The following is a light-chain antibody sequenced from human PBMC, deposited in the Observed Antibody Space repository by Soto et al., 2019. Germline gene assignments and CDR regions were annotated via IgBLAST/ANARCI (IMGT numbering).Light chain of an antibody. Sequence: EIVMTQSLATLSVSPGERATLSCRASQSVSSNLAWYQQKPGQAPRLLISGASTRATGIPARFSGSGSGTEFTLTISSLQSEDFAVYYCQQYNNWPVTFGGGTKVDIK. CDR2: GAS. J-gene: IGKJ4*01. V-gene: IGKV3-15*01. CDR3: QQYNNWPVT. CDR1: QSVSSN.